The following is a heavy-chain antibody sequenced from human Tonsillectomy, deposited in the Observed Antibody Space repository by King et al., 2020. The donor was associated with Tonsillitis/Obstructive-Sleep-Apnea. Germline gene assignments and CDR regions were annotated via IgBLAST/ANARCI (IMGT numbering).Heavy chain of an antibody. J-gene: IGHJ6*02. CDR1: GYSFTSYW. Sequence: VQLVESGAEVKKPGESLRISCKGSGYSFTSYWINWVRQMPGKGLEWMGRIDPSDSYTNYSPSFQGHVTISADKSISTAYLQWSSLQSSDTAMYYCVGADYYNMDFWGQGTTVTVSS. CDR3: VGADYYNMDF. D-gene: IGHD4/OR15-4a*01. CDR2: IDPSDSYT. V-gene: IGHV5-10-1*03.